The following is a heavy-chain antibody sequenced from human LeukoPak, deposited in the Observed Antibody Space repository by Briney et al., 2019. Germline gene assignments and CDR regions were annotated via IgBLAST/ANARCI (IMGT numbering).Heavy chain of an antibody. D-gene: IGHD6-19*01. CDR3: ARGPSVGSGWSPDY. Sequence: PGGSLRLSCTGSGFTFSDYETNWVRQAPGKGLEWISYISNSGSIIYYADSVKGRFTISRDNAKNSLFLQMHSLRGEDTAVYYCARGPSVGSGWSPDYWGQGTLVTVSS. CDR1: GFTFSDYE. V-gene: IGHV3-48*03. CDR2: ISNSGSII. J-gene: IGHJ4*02.